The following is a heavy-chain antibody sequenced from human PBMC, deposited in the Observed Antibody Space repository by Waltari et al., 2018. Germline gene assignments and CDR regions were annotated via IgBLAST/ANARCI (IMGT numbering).Heavy chain of an antibody. J-gene: IGHJ4*02. CDR3: ARHTGRFDY. CDR1: GYSISSGYY. D-gene: IGHD3-10*01. CDR2: IYHSGST. V-gene: IGHV4-38-2*01. Sequence: QVQLQESGPGLVKPSETLSLTCAVSGYSISSGYYWGWIRQPPGKGLEWIGSIYHSGSTYYNPSLKSRVTISVDTSKNQFSLKLSAVTAADTAVDYCARHTGRFDYWGQGTLVTVSS.